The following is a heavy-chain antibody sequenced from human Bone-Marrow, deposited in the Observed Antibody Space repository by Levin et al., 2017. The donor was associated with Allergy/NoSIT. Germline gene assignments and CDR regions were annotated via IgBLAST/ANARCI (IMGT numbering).Heavy chain of an antibody. J-gene: IGHJ4*02. V-gene: IGHV3-30*01. CDR1: GFTFSSHA. CDR2: ISYDGVDK. D-gene: IGHD3-3*01. Sequence: GGSLRLSCAASGFTFSSHAVHWVCQAPGKGLEWLGLISYDGVDKYYPESVKGRFSMSRDNSKKTVYLHINDLRPEDTAVYYCGRRFLEWLIIDYWGQGTLVTFSS. CDR3: GRRFLEWLIIDY.